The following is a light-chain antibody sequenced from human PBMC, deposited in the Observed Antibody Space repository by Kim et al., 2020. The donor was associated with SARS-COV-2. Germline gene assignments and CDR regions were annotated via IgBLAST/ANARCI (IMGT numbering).Light chain of an antibody. J-gene: IGKJ1*01. V-gene: IGKV1-27*01. CDR3: QKYNSAPCT. CDR2: ATS. CDR1: QGITNS. Sequence: GDRVTITCRASQGITNSLAWYQQKPGKVPQLLIYATSALQSGVPSRFSGSGSGTDFTLPISSLQPEDVATYYCQKYNSAPCTFGQGTKV.